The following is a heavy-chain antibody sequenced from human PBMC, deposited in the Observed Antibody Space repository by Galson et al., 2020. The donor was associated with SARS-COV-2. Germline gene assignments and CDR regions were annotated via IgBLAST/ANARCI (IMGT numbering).Heavy chain of an antibody. CDR2: INPNSGGT. D-gene: IGHD1-1*01. Sequence: GESLKISCKASGYTFTGYYIHWVRQAPGQGLEWMGWINPNSGGTTYAQNFQDWVTMTRDTSISTAYMEMSRLRSDDTAVYYCARDNDHDAFDIWGQGTMVTVSS. CDR3: ARDNDHDAFDI. V-gene: IGHV1-2*04. CDR1: GYTFTGYY. J-gene: IGHJ3*02.